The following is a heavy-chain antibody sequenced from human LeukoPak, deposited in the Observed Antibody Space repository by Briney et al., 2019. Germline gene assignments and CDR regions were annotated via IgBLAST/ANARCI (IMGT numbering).Heavy chain of an antibody. J-gene: IGHJ4*02. CDR3: ARGYEYLWGSYRFYYFDY. CDR1: GFTFSNYA. CDR2: ISSNGGST. V-gene: IGHV3-64*01. D-gene: IGHD3-16*02. Sequence: GGSLRLSCAASGFTFSNYAMHWVRQAPGKGLEYVSAISSNGGSTYYANSVKGRFTISRDNSKNTLYLQRGSLRTEDMAVCDCARGYEYLWGSYRFYYFDYWGQGTLVTVSS.